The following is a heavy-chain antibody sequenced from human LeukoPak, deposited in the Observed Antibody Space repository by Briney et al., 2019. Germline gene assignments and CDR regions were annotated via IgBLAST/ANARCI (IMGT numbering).Heavy chain of an antibody. CDR2: ISYDGSNK. J-gene: IGHJ4*02. CDR3: ARGFPFQYSGSRHHDDY. Sequence: LGRSLRLSCAASGFTFSSYGMHWVRQAPGKGLEWVAVISYDGSNKYYANSVKGRFTISGDNSKNTLYLQMNSLRAEDTAVYYCARGFPFQYSGSRHHDDYWGQGTLVTVSS. V-gene: IGHV3-30*03. CDR1: GFTFSSYG. D-gene: IGHD1-26*01.